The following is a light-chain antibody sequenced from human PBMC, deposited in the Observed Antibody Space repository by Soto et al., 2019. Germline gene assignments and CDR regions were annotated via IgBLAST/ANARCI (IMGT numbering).Light chain of an antibody. Sequence: DIQMTQSPPTLSASVGDRDTTNCRASQSIRHYLAWYQQMPGKAPKLLIYGASTLQSGVPSRFSGSGSGTEFTLTISSLQPDDFGTYFCQHHNSYSQTFGQGTKVDIK. CDR2: GAS. V-gene: IGKV1-5*01. CDR1: QSIRHY. J-gene: IGKJ1*01. CDR3: QHHNSYSQT.